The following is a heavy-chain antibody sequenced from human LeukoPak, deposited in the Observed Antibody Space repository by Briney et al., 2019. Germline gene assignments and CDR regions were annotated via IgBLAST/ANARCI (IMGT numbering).Heavy chain of an antibody. J-gene: IGHJ4*02. D-gene: IGHD2-15*01. CDR3: AKDAEDIVVVVAATTRGWYFDY. CDR1: GFTFSSYG. V-gene: IGHV3-30*02. Sequence: GGSLRLSCAASGFTFSSYGMHWVRQAPGKGLEWVAFIRYDGSNKYYADSVKGRFTISRDNSKNTLYLQMNSLRAEDTAVYYCAKDAEDIVVVVAATTRGWYFDYWGQGTLVTVSS. CDR2: IRYDGSNK.